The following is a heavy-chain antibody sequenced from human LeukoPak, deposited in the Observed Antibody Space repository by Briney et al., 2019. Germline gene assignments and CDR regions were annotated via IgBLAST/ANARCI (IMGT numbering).Heavy chain of an antibody. CDR2: ISYDGSNQ. CDR1: RFTFSDYA. V-gene: IGHV3-30*04. Sequence: GGSLRLSCAVSRFTFSDYAMHWVQQAPGKGLEWVAVISYDGSNQYYADSVNGRFTIPRDTSKNRLFLQMNSLRAEDTALYYCVREPYYCDRSGYLYYFDYRGQGTLVTVSS. J-gene: IGHJ4*02. CDR3: VREPYYCDRSGYLYYFDY. D-gene: IGHD3-22*01.